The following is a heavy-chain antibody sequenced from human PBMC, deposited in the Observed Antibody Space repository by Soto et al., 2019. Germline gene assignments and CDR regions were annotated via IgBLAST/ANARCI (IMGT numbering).Heavy chain of an antibody. CDR2: IYVGGST. Sequence: EVQVVESGGGLVQRGGSLRLTCAVTGFTVGTSYMAWVRLAPGKGLEWVSTIYVGGSTYYADSVKGRFTIPRDNSKNTVYVQMDDLRAEDAALYYCARDRSASKEGGLDYWGQGTLVTVSS. CDR1: GFTVGTSY. V-gene: IGHV3-53*01. J-gene: IGHJ4*02. D-gene: IGHD3-16*01. CDR3: ARDRSASKEGGLDY.